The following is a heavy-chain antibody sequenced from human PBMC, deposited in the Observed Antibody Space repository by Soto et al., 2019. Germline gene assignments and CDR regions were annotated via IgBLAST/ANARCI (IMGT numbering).Heavy chain of an antibody. Sequence: EVQLLESGGGLVQPGGSLRLSCAASGFTFSSYAMSWVRQAPGKGLEWVSAISGSGGSTYYADSVKGRFTISRDNSKNTPYLQMNSLRAEDTAVYYCAKDPLQWLGKYYYYGMDVWGQGTTVTVSS. J-gene: IGHJ6*02. CDR2: ISGSGGST. D-gene: IGHD6-19*01. CDR1: GFTFSSYA. V-gene: IGHV3-23*01. CDR3: AKDPLQWLGKYYYYGMDV.